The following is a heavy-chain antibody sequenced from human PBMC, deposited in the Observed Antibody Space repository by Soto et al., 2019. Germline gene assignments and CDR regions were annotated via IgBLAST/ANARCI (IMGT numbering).Heavy chain of an antibody. CDR2: IWYDGSNK. V-gene: IGHV3-33*01. J-gene: IGHJ4*02. CDR1: GFTFSSYG. D-gene: IGHD6-19*01. Sequence: GGSLRLSCAASGFTFSSYGMHWVRQAPGKGLEWVAVIWYDGSNKYYADSVKGRFTISRDNSKNTLYLQMNSLRAEDTAVYYCARDPLPGGWSNFDYWGQGTLVTVSS. CDR3: ARDPLPGGWSNFDY.